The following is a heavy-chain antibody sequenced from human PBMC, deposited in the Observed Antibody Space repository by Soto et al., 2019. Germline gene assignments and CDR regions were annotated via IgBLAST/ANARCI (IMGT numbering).Heavy chain of an antibody. V-gene: IGHV3-13*01. D-gene: IGHD4-4*01. J-gene: IGHJ6*03. CDR3: ARAIVNYYYMDV. Sequence: GSLRLSCAASGFTFSSYDMHWVRQATGKGLEWVSAIGTAGDTYYPGSVKGRFTISRENAKNSLYLQMNSLRAGDTAVYYCARAIVNYYYMDVWGKGTTVTVSS. CDR2: IGTAGDT. CDR1: GFTFSSYD.